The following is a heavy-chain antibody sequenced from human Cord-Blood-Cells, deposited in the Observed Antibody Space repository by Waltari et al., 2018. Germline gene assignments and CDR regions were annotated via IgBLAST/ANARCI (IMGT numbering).Heavy chain of an antibody. V-gene: IGHV4-34*01. Sequence: QVQLQQWGAGLLKPSETLSLTCAVYGGSFSGYYWSWIRQPPGKGLEWIGEINHSGSTNYNPSLKSRVTSSVDTSKNQFSLKLSSVTAADTAVYYCASLGIAVAGTEVWDYWGQGTLVTVSS. CDR3: ASLGIAVAGTEVWDY. CDR1: GGSFSGYY. J-gene: IGHJ4*02. CDR2: INHSGST. D-gene: IGHD6-19*01.